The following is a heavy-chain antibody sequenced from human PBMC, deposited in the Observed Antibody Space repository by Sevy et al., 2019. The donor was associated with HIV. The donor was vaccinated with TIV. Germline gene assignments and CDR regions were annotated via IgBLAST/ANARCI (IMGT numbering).Heavy chain of an antibody. CDR2: IYYSGST. J-gene: IGHJ3*02. CDR3: ARRPMSYDSSGYPDAFDI. D-gene: IGHD3-22*01. V-gene: IGHV4-39*01. CDR1: GGSISSSSYY. Sequence: SETPSLTCTVSGGSISSSSYYWGWIRQPPGKGLEWIGSIYYSGSTYYNPSLKSRVTISVDTSKNQFSLKLSSVTAADTAVYYCARRPMSYDSSGYPDAFDIWGQGTMVTVSS.